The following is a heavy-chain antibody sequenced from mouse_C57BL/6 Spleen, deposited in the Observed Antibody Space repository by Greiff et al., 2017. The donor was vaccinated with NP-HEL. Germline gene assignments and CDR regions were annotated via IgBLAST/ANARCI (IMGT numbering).Heavy chain of an antibody. J-gene: IGHJ2*01. V-gene: IGHV1-81*01. CDR1: GYTFTSYG. D-gene: IGHD2-5*01. CDR3: ARGDYSNYVDY. Sequence: VKLMESGAELARPGASVKLSCKASGYTFTSYGISWVKQRTGQGLEWIGEIYPRSGNTYYNEKFKGKATLTADKSSSTAYMELRSLTSEDSAVYFCARGDYSNYVDYWGQGTTLTVSS. CDR2: IYPRSGNT.